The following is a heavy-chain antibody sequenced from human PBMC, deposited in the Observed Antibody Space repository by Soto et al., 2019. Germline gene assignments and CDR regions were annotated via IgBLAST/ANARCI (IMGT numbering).Heavy chain of an antibody. CDR3: AREYYYTMDV. J-gene: IGHJ6*02. CDR1: GFTFRYYY. CDR2: IDSSTKYT. Sequence: GGSLRLSCEAAGFTFRYYYMTWFRQAPGKGLEWLSYIDSSTKYTNYADSVKGRFTISRDNAKNSLYLQMNSLRADDTAVYYCAREYYYTMDVWGQGTMVTVSS. V-gene: IGHV3-11*05.